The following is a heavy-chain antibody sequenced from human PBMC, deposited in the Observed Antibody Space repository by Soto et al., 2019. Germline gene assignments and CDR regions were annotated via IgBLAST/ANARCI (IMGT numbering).Heavy chain of an antibody. CDR1: GFTFSTYR. Sequence: GGSLRLSCAASGFTFSTYRMHWVRQAPGKGLEWVAVIWYDGSNKNYADSVKGRFTISRDTSENTLYLQMNSLRAEDTAVYYCARDFFLCDGGRYYGVPLDVSGKGTTVTVSS. V-gene: IGHV3-33*01. J-gene: IGHJ6*04. D-gene: IGHD2-15*01. CDR3: ARDFFLCDGGRYYGVPLDV. CDR2: IWYDGSNK.